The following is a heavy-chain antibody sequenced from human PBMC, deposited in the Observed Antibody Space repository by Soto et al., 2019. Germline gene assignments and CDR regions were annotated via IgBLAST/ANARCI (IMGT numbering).Heavy chain of an antibody. CDR2: ISDTGAST. CDR3: GKGILSSEIAYYHYGMDV. V-gene: IGHV3-23*01. CDR1: GFTFKESA. Sequence: GGSLRLSCEASGFTFKESAMNWVRQAPGKGLEWVASISDTGASTWYAESVRGRLSISRDNSKNTLYLQMNSLRVDDTAVYYCGKGILSSEIAYYHYGMDVWGQGTTVTVSS. J-gene: IGHJ6*02. D-gene: IGHD3-10*01.